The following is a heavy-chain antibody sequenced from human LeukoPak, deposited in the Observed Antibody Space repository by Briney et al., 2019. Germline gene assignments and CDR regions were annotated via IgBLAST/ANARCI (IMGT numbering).Heavy chain of an antibody. J-gene: IGHJ6*03. CDR1: GFTFSSYE. CDR2: ISSSGSTI. Sequence: GGSLRLSCAASGFTFSSYEMNWVRQAPGKGLEWVSYISSSGSTIYYADSVKGRFTISRDNAKNSLYLQMNSLRAEDTAVYYCARDAPTTVTTFYYYCYMDVWGKGTTVTVSS. V-gene: IGHV3-48*03. CDR3: ARDAPTTVTTFYYYCYMDV. D-gene: IGHD4-17*01.